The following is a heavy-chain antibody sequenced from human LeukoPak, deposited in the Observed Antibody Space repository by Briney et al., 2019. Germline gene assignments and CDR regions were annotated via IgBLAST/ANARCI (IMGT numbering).Heavy chain of an antibody. D-gene: IGHD1-26*01. J-gene: IGHJ4*02. CDR2: IDTSGST. CDR1: GVSISSYY. Sequence: SETLSLTCSVSGVSISSYYWTWIRQSAGRGLEWIGRIDTSGSTNYNPSLKSRVTMSADTSNNRFSLKLMSVTAADTAVYYCARGQWEIDYWGQGTLVTVSP. CDR3: ARGQWEIDY. V-gene: IGHV4-4*07.